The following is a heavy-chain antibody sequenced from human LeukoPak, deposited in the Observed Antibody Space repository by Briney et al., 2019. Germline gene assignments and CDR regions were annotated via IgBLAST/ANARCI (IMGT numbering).Heavy chain of an antibody. J-gene: IGHJ4*02. Sequence: SQTLSLTCTVSGGSISSGGYSWSWIRQHPGKGLEWIGYIYYSGSTYYNPSLKSRLTISVDTSKNQFSLKLSSVTAADTAVYYCARYSGSYYFDYWGQGTLVTVSS. D-gene: IGHD6-6*01. V-gene: IGHV4-31*03. CDR2: IYYSGST. CDR1: GGSISSGGYS. CDR3: ARYSGSYYFDY.